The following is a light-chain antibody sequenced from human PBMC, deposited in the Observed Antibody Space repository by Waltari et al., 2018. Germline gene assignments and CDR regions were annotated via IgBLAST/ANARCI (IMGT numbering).Light chain of an antibody. CDR1: IPNIGAGYD. V-gene: IGLV1-40*01. J-gene: IGLJ3*02. CDR2: GNI. CDR3: QSYDNRLSGSV. Sequence: QSVLTQPPSVSGAPGQRVPLSCTGNIPNIGAGYDVHWYQQLPGTAPKLLIYGNINRPSGVPDRFSGSKSGTSASLAITGLQADDEAYYYCQSYDNRLSGSVFGGGTKLTVL.